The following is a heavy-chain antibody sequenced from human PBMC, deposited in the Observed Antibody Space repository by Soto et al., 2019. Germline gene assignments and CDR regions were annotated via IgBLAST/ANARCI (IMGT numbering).Heavy chain of an antibody. CDR3: ARDGLERQLVLSYYYYYMDV. CDR2: ISDDGSST. D-gene: IGHD6-6*01. V-gene: IGHV3-23*01. Sequence: GGSLRLSCAASGFTFSICAMNWVRQAPGKGLEWVSGISDDGSSTYYADSVKGRFTISRDNSKNTLYLQMNSLRAEDTAVYYCARDGLERQLVLSYYYYYMDVWGKGTTVTVSS. CDR1: GFTFSICA. J-gene: IGHJ6*03.